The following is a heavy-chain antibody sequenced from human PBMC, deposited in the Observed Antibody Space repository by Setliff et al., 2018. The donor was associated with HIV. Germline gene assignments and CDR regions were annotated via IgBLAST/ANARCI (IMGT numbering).Heavy chain of an antibody. V-gene: IGHV4-39*01. D-gene: IGHD3-22*01. Sequence: ASETLSLTCTVSAGSIRSSTYYWAWIRQPPGKGLEWIGTIYYSGSTYYNPSLKSRATISVDTSKNQFSLNLSSVTAADTALYYCASLFHDTSAPWLYYFDYWGQRTLVTVSS. CDR2: IYYSGST. J-gene: IGHJ4*02. CDR1: AGSIRSSTYY. CDR3: ASLFHDTSAPWLYYFDY.